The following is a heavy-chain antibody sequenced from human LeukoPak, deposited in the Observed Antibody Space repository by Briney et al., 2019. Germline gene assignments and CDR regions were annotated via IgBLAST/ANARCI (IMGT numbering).Heavy chain of an antibody. CDR1: EFIFSSYW. D-gene: IGHD3-22*01. V-gene: IGHV3-74*01. J-gene: IGHJ4*02. CDR2: INSDGSST. Sequence: PGRSLRLSCAASEFIFSSYWMHWVSQAPGKGLVWVSRINSDGSSTTYADSVKCRFTISRAHAKNALYLLMDCLRAEDTAVYYCAREPQYSSGYYFDYWGQGTLVTVSS. CDR3: AREPQYSSGYYFDY.